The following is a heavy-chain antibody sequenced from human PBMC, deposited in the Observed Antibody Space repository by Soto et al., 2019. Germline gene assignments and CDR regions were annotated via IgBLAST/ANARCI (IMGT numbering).Heavy chain of an antibody. D-gene: IGHD2-2*01. J-gene: IGHJ4*02. CDR2: IRSKRYGGTA. Sequence: EAQLVESGGGLVKPGRSLRLSCTTSGFSFGEYAMSWVRQAPGKGLEWVGFIRSKRYGGTAEYAASVKGRISISRDDSKSIAYLEMNSLKTEDSAVYYCTRLPPHPRPAFDYWDQGTLVTVSS. V-gene: IGHV3-49*04. CDR3: TRLPPHPRPAFDY. CDR1: GFSFGEYA.